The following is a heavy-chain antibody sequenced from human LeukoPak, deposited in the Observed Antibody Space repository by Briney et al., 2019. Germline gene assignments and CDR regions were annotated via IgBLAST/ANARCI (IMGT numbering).Heavy chain of an antibody. V-gene: IGHV3-23*01. D-gene: IGHD1-26*01. CDR1: GFTFSSYA. CDR2: ISGSGGTT. J-gene: IGHJ4*02. CDR3: ARQNSGTLGLDF. Sequence: GGSLRLSCAASGFTFSSYAMSWVRQAPGKGLEWVSGISGSGGTTYYAASVKGRFTISRDKSRNTLYLQMNSLRAEDTAVYYCARQNSGTLGLDFWGQGTLVSVSS.